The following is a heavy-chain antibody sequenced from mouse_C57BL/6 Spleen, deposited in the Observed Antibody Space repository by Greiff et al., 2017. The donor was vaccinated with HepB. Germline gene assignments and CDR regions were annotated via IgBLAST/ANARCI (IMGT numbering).Heavy chain of an antibody. Sequence: QVQLQQSGAELVKPGASVRISCKASGYTFTDYYINWVKQRPGQGLEWIGKIGPGSGSTYYNEKFKGKATLTADKSSSTAYMQLSSLTSEDSAVYFCARANYYGSSSYYFDYWGQGTTLTVSS. CDR2: IGPGSGST. CDR1: GYTFTDYY. CDR3: ARANYYGSSSYYFDY. V-gene: IGHV1-77*01. J-gene: IGHJ2*01. D-gene: IGHD1-1*01.